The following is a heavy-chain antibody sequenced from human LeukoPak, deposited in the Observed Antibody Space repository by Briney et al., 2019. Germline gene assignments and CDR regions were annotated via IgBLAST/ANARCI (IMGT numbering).Heavy chain of an antibody. CDR2: ISSRSATI. CDR3: AREASGYSYGLDAFDI. J-gene: IGHJ3*02. V-gene: IGHV3-48*01. Sequence: GGSLRLSCAASGFTFSSYSMNWVRQAPGKGLEWVSYISSRSATIYYADSVKGRFTISRDNAKNSLYLQMNSLRAEDTAVYYCAREASGYSYGLDAFDIWGQGTTVTVSS. D-gene: IGHD5-18*01. CDR1: GFTFSSYS.